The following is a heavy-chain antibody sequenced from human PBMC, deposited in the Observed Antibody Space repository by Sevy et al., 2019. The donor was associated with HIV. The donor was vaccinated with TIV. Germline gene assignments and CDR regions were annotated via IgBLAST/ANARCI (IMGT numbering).Heavy chain of an antibody. V-gene: IGHV3-23*01. CDR3: AKAIIYETRTGKFYY. CDR2: ITTSGPST. Sequence: GGSLRLSCAASGFTFSTYAMSWVRQAPGKGLEWVSDITTSGPSTYYADSVKGRFTISRDNSKNTLYLQMNSLRAEDTAVYYCAKAIIYETRTGKFYYWGQGTLGTVSS. J-gene: IGHJ4*02. CDR1: GFTFSTYA. D-gene: IGHD3-10*01.